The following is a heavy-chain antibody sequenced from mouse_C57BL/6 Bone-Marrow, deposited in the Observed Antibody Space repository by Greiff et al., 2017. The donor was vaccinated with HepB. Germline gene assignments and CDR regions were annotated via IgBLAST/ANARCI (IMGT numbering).Heavy chain of an antibody. Sequence: QVQLQQSGAELVKPGASVKLSCKASGYTFTSYWMHWVKQRPGQGLEWIGMIHPNSGSTNYNEKFKSKATLTVDKSSSTAYMQLSSLTSEDSAVYYCARRTIYYGNYEFAYWGQGTLVTVSA. J-gene: IGHJ3*01. CDR1: GYTFTSYW. CDR2: IHPNSGST. CDR3: ARRTIYYGNYEFAY. V-gene: IGHV1-64*01. D-gene: IGHD2-1*01.